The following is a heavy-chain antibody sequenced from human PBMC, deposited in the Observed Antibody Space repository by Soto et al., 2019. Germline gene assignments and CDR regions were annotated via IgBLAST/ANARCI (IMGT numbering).Heavy chain of an antibody. CDR1: GFTFGDYA. V-gene: IGHV3-49*03. Sequence: GGPLRVSCTTSGFTFGDYAMGWFRQAPGKGLEWVSFIRAKAYGGATAYAASVKGRFTISRDDSRSIAYLQMDSLITEDTGVYYCSKDSISRVAAFDSWGQGTPVTVSS. CDR3: SKDSISRVAAFDS. CDR2: IRAKAYGGAT. D-gene: IGHD6-19*01. J-gene: IGHJ4*02.